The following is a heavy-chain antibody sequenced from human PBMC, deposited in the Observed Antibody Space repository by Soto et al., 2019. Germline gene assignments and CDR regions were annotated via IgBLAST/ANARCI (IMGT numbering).Heavy chain of an antibody. CDR2: ISAYNGNT. Sequence: ASVKVSCKASGYTFTSYGISWVRQAPGQGLEWMGWISAYNGNTNYAQKLQGRVTMTTDTSTSTAYMELRSLRSDDTAVYYCARDGTGGRYGVEWFDPWGQGTLVTVSS. V-gene: IGHV1-18*04. J-gene: IGHJ5*02. CDR3: ARDGTGGRYGVEWFDP. D-gene: IGHD1-1*01. CDR1: GYTFTSYG.